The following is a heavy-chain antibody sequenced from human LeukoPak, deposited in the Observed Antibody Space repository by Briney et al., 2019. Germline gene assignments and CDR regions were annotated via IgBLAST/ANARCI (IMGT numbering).Heavy chain of an antibody. J-gene: IGHJ4*02. CDR1: RDSIRSYY. D-gene: IGHD3-3*01. CDR3: ARQSYDGYFDY. V-gene: IGHV4-59*08. Sequence: SETLSLTCIVSRDSIRSYYWSWIRQPPEKGLEWIGNIYNSGSTKYNPSLKTRVTISLDTSNNQFSLKLNSVTAADTAVYYCARQSYDGYFDYWGQGTLVTVSS. CDR2: IYNSGST.